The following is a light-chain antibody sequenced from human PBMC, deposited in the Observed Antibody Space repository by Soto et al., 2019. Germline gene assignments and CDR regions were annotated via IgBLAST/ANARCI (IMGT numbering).Light chain of an antibody. CDR2: GAS. J-gene: IGKJ5*01. CDR1: QAVSNKY. CDR3: QQYGSSIT. Sequence: EVVLTQSPDTLSLSPGERATLSCRASQAVSNKYLTWYQQKPGQPPRLLTYGASSRATGVPDRFSGSGSGTDFTLTINRLEPEDFAVYYCQQYGSSITFGQGTRLEIK. V-gene: IGKV3-20*01.